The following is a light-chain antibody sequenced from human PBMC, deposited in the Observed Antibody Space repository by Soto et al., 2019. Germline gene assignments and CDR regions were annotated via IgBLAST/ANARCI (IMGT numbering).Light chain of an antibody. V-gene: IGKV1-8*01. CDR3: QQYYSYPLT. CDR2: AAS. Sequence: AIRMTQSPSSFSASTGDRVTITCRASQSISSNLAWYQQKPGKAPELLIHAASTLQSGVPSRFSGSGSGTDFTLTISCLQSEDFATYYCQQYYSYPLTFGGGTKVDIK. J-gene: IGKJ4*01. CDR1: QSISSN.